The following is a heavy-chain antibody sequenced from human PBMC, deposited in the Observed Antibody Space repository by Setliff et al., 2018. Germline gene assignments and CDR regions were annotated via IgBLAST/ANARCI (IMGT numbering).Heavy chain of an antibody. CDR1: GGSMNNHY. CDR2: IYYSGNT. V-gene: IGHV4-59*08. D-gene: IGHD3-3*01. CDR3: VKPTWAGEVSSPFAFWFES. Sequence: SETLSLTCTVSGGSMNNHYWTWIRQPPGKGLEWIGSIYYSGNTNYNPSLKSRVSISTDTSKNEFSLRLSSVTAADTAVYYCVKPTWAGEVSSPFAFWFESWGQGTLVTVSS. J-gene: IGHJ5*01.